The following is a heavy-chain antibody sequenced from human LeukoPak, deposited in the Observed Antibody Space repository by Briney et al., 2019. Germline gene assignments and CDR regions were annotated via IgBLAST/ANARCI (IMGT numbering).Heavy chain of an antibody. CDR3: ARAYCSSISCPLGHYYYMDV. Sequence: GGSLRLSCATSGFTFSTYSMNWVRQAPGKGLEWVSFISSSSSYIYYADSVKGRFTISRDNAKNSLYLQMNSLRAGDTAVYYCARAYCSSISCPLGHYYYMDVWGKGTTVTVSS. D-gene: IGHD2-2*01. CDR2: ISSSSSYI. CDR1: GFTFSTYS. V-gene: IGHV3-21*01. J-gene: IGHJ6*03.